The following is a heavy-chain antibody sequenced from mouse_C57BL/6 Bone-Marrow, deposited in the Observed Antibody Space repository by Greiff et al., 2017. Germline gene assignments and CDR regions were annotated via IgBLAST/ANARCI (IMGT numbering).Heavy chain of an antibody. J-gene: IGHJ2*01. CDR2: IYPRDGST. CDR1: GYTFTDHT. V-gene: IGHV1-78*01. D-gene: IGHD3-1*01. CDR3: PRGATGFDY. Sequence: VPLQQSDAELVKPGASVKISCKVSGYTFTDHTIHWMKQRPEQGLEWIGDIYPRDGSTKYNEQFKGKATLTADKSSSTAYMQLNSPTSEDSVVYFCPRGATGFDYWGQGTTLTVSS.